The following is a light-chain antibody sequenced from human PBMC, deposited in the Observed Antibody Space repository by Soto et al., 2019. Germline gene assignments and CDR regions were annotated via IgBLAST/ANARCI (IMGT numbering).Light chain of an antibody. J-gene: IGLJ1*01. CDR1: SSNIGSNT. CDR3: AAWDDSLNGYV. CDR2: SNN. Sequence: QSVLTQPPSASGTPGQRVTSSCSGSSSNIGSNTVNWYQQLPGKAPKLIIYSNNQRHSGVPDRFSGSKSGTSASLAISGLQSEDEADYYCAAWDDSLNGYVFGTGTKLTVL. V-gene: IGLV1-44*01.